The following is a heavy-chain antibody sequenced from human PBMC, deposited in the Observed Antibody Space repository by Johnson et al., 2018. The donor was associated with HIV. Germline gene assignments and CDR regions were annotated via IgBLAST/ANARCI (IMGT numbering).Heavy chain of an antibody. CDR3: ATSTASDALDI. CDR1: GFTFSSNA. V-gene: IGHV3-30*02. D-gene: IGHD1-1*01. J-gene: IGHJ3*02. Sequence: QVQLVEYGGGVVQPGGSLRLSCAASGFTFSSNAMHWVRQAPGKGLEWVAFIVYDGSKKYYADSVKGRFTISRDNSKNTLYLQMNSLRAEDTAVYYCATSTASDALDIWGQGTMVTVSS. CDR2: IVYDGSKK.